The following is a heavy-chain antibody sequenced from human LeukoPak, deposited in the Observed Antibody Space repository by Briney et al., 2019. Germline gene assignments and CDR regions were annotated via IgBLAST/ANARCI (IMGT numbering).Heavy chain of an antibody. CDR1: GGSISSYY. D-gene: IGHD6-6*01. Sequence: SETLSLTCTVSGGSISSYYWSWIRQPPGKGLEWIGYIYCSGSTNYNPSLKSRVTISVDTSKNQFSLKLSSVTAADTAVYYCARGGAARLHFQNWGQGTLVTVSS. CDR3: ARGGAARLHFQN. V-gene: IGHV4-59*01. J-gene: IGHJ1*01. CDR2: IYCSGST.